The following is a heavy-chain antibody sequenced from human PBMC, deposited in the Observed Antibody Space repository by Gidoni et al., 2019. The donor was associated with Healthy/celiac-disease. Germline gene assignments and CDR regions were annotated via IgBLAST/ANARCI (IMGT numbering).Heavy chain of an antibody. D-gene: IGHD3-3*01. CDR2: ISGSGGST. Sequence: EVQLLESGGGLVQPGGSLRLSCAASGFTFSSYAMSWVRQAPGKGLEWVSAISGSGGSTYYADSVKGRFTISRDNSKNTLYLQMNSLRAEDTAVYYCAKAPITIFGVVIFGGFDYWGQGTLVTVSS. CDR3: AKAPITIFGVVIFGGFDY. J-gene: IGHJ4*02. V-gene: IGHV3-23*01. CDR1: GFTFSSYA.